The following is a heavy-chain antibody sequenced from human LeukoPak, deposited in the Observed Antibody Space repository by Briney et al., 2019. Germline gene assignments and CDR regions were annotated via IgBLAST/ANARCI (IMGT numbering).Heavy chain of an antibody. CDR3: ARESVVYYDILTGYSPLDY. Sequence: GRSLRLSCAASGFTFSSNGMHWVRQAPGKGLEWVAVIWYDGSNKYYADSVKGRFTISRDNSKNTLYLQMNSLRAEDTAVYYCARESVVYYDILTGYSPLDYWGQGTLVTVSS. D-gene: IGHD3-9*01. CDR1: GFTFSSNG. V-gene: IGHV3-33*01. CDR2: IWYDGSNK. J-gene: IGHJ4*02.